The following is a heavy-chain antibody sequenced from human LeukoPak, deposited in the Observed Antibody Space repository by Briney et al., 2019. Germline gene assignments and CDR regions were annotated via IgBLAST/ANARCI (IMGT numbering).Heavy chain of an antibody. Sequence: GSLRLSCAGSGFTFSSYWMSWVRQAPGKGLEWVANIKQDGSEKHYVDSVKGRFTISRDNAKNSLFLQMNSLRAEDTAVYFCARGRGEGRGISMVRGVRAPSYNWFDPWGHGTLVTVSS. J-gene: IGHJ5*02. CDR3: ARGRGEGRGISMVRGVRAPSYNWFDP. D-gene: IGHD3-10*01. CDR1: GFTFSSYW. CDR2: IKQDGSEK. V-gene: IGHV3-7*01.